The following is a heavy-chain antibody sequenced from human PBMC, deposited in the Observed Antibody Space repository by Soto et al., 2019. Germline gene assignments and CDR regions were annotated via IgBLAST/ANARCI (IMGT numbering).Heavy chain of an antibody. CDR2: ISGSGGST. CDR1: GSTFSTYA. D-gene: IGHD4-17*01. Sequence: PGGSLRLSCAASGSTFSTYAMSWVRQAPGKGLEWVSAISGSGGSTYSADSVNGRFTISRDNSINMLYLQMNSLTTEDTAVYYCAHPRGYGVFDAYDFWGQGAMVTVSS. J-gene: IGHJ3*01. V-gene: IGHV3-23*01. CDR3: AHPRGYGVFDAYDF.